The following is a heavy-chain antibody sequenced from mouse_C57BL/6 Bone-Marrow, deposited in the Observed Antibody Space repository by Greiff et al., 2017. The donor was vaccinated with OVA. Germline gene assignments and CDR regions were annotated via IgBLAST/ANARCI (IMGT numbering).Heavy chain of an antibody. J-gene: IGHJ2*01. D-gene: IGHD2-2*01. CDR2: INPNNGGT. CDR3: ARALYYGYEDFDY. Sequence: VQLKQSGPELVKPGASVKMSCKASGYTFTDYNMHWVKQSHGKSLEWIGYINPNNGGTSYNQKFKGKATLTVNKSSSTAYMELRSLTSEDSAVYYCARALYYGYEDFDYWGQGTTLTVSS. CDR1: GYTFTDYN. V-gene: IGHV1-22*01.